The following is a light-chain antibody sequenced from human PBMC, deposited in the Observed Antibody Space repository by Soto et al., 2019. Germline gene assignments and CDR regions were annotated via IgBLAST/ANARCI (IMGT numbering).Light chain of an antibody. J-gene: IGLJ2*01. CDR3: QSYDTSLSVV. CDR1: SSNIGAGYD. Sequence: QSVLTQPHSVSGAPGQRVTISCTGCSSNIGAGYDVHWYQQLTGTAPQLLMYAHSNRPSGVPDRFSGSKSGTSAALAITGLQAEDEADYYCQSYDTSLSVVFGGVTKLTVL. CDR2: AHS. V-gene: IGLV1-40*01.